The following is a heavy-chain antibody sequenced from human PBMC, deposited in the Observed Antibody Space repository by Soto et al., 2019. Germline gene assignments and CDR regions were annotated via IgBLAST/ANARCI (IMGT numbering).Heavy chain of an antibody. CDR1: GFLFSDYY. CDR3: ARQQLDPRGWFYYGMDV. V-gene: IGHV3-11*01. Sequence: LRLSCGASGFLFSDYYMTWVRQAPGKGLEWLSHISSTGTKIDYADSVKGRFTISRDNAKRSLYLHMKGLRAEDTAVYYCARQQLDPRGWFYYGMDVWGQGTTVTVSS. CDR2: ISSTGTKI. D-gene: IGHD6-13*01. J-gene: IGHJ6*02.